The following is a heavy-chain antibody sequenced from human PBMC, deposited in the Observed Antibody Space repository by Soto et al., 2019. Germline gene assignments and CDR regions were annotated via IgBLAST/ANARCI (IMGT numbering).Heavy chain of an antibody. Sequence: QVQLVQSGDEMKKPGASVRVSCKASGYIFVNYGIAWVRQAPGQGREWMGWISPYTGDTHSASKVQGRLTMTTDTSTSTAYMDLGRLTSDDTAVYYCAMVDNYVTPTPQDVWGQGTTVTVSS. CDR3: AMVDNYVTPTPQDV. CDR2: ISPYTGDT. D-gene: IGHD3-16*01. J-gene: IGHJ6*02. V-gene: IGHV1-18*01. CDR1: GYIFVNYG.